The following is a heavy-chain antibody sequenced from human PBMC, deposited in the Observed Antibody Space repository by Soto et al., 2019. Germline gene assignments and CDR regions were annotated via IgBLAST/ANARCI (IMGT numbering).Heavy chain of an antibody. D-gene: IGHD4-17*01. J-gene: IGHJ4*02. CDR1: GYAFTSYS. CDR2: FNTYSGKT. V-gene: IGHV1-18*01. CDR3: ARRYGDPSSSTGFDY. Sequence: QVQLVQSGTEVKKSGASMKVSCKASGYAFTSYSVSWVRQAPGQGLEWMGSFNTYSGKTYYVQRFQGRVTMTTDTSTSTAYLDLRSLRPDDTAIYYCARRYGDPSSSTGFDYWGQGTLVTVSS.